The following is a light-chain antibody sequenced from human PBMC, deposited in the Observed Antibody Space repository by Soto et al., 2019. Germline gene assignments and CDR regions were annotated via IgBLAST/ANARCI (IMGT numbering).Light chain of an antibody. V-gene: IGKV1-5*01. CDR3: QQYDSYWGT. J-gene: IGKJ1*01. Sequence: DIRMTQSPSTLSASVGDSVTITCRASQKVSPWLAWYQQKAGKAPKLLIYDVPSLKRGVPSRFSGSGSGTEFTLTISSLQSDDFATYYCQQYDSYWGTFGQGTKVEFK. CDR2: DVP. CDR1: QKVSPW.